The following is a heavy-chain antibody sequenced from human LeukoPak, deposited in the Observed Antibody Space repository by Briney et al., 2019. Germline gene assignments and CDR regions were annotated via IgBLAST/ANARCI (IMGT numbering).Heavy chain of an antibody. D-gene: IGHD2-2*01. CDR1: GFTFDDYT. CDR2: ISWDSRST. CDR3: ARRGLVPAAMGAFDI. J-gene: IGHJ3*02. Sequence: GGSLRLSCAASGFTFDDYTMHWVRQPPGKGLEWLSLISWDSRSTYYADSVKGRFTISRDNAKNSLYLQMNSLRAEDMALYYCARRGLVPAAMGAFDIWGQGTMVTVSS. V-gene: IGHV3-43*01.